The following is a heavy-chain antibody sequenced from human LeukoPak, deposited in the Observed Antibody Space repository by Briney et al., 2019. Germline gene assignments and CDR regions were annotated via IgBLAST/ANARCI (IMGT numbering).Heavy chain of an antibody. CDR1: GYTFTSYG. V-gene: IGHV1-18*01. CDR2: ISAYNGNT. CDR3: ARDAAAAIPAYYGMDV. Sequence: ASVKVSCKASGYTFTSYGISWVRQAPGQGLEWMGWISAYNGNTNYAQKLQGRVTMTTDTSTSTAYMELRSLRSDDTAVYYCARDAAAAIPAYYGMDVWGQGTTVTVSS. J-gene: IGHJ6*02. D-gene: IGHD2-2*02.